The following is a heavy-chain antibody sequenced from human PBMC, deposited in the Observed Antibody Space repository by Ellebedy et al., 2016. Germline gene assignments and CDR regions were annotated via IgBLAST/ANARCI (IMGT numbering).Heavy chain of an antibody. CDR2: INEDGLEK. D-gene: IGHD2/OR15-2a*01. CDR1: STLGLSW. Sequence: GESLKISCAGGSTLGLSWMSWVRQAPGKGLEWLAHINEDGLEKNYVHSVRGRFTIFRDNSENLLSLQMNSLRVEDTGTYFCTRDTNNSFWADYSYSMAVWGKGTTVTVSS. J-gene: IGHJ6*03. CDR3: TRDTNNSFWADYSYSMAV. V-gene: IGHV3-7*01.